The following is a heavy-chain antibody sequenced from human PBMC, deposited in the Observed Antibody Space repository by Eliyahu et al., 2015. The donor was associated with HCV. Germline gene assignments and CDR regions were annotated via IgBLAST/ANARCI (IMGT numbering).Heavy chain of an antibody. CDR1: GFTFSSXG. Sequence: QVQLVESGGGVVQPGRSLRLSCAASGFTFSSXGMHWVRQAPGKGLEWVAVIWYDGSNKYYADSVKGRFTISRDXSKNTLYLQMNSLRAEDTAVYYCARDRTGIGSGYYFAPDYWGQGTLVTVSS. CDR2: IWYDGSNK. D-gene: IGHD3-22*01. J-gene: IGHJ4*02. CDR3: ARDRTGIGSGYYFAPDY. V-gene: IGHV3-33*01.